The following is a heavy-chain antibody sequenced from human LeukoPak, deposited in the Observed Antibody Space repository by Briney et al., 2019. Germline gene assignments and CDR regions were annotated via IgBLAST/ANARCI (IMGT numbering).Heavy chain of an antibody. CDR3: ARGTSWIQLWYQDY. V-gene: IGHV3-21*01. CDR2: ISSSSSYI. D-gene: IGHD5-18*01. J-gene: IGHJ4*02. Sequence: KPGGSLRLSCAASGFTFSSYSMNWVRQAPGKELEWVSSISSSSSYIYYADSVKGRFTISRDNAKNSLYLQMNSLRAEDTAVYYCARGTSWIQLWYQDYWGQGTLVTVSS. CDR1: GFTFSSYS.